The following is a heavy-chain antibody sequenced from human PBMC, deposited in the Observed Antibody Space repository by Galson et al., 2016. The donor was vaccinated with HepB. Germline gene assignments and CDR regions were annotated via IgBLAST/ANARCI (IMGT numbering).Heavy chain of an antibody. CDR2: IIPLFGTA. CDR3: ARATGNRSSWSWYFDL. Sequence: SVKVSCKASGGTFSNYGISWVRQAPGQGLEWMGGIIPLFGTAHYAQNFQGRITISADESTTIVYMEMSSLRSEDTAVYYCARATGNRSSWSWYFDLWGRGTLVTVSS. D-gene: IGHD6-13*01. J-gene: IGHJ2*01. V-gene: IGHV1-69*13. CDR1: GGTFSNYG.